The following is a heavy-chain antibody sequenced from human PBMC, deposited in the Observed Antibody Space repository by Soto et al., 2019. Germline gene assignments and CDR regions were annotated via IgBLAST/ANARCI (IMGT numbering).Heavy chain of an antibody. V-gene: IGHV3-48*02. CDR1: RLSFISYS. D-gene: IGHD6-25*01. Sequence: GGSLGLSFAASRLSFISYSMNWVRQAPGKGLEWVSYISSSSSTIYYADSVKGRFTISRDNVKNTLSLQMNSLSDEDTAVYYCSSWPDAADYWGQGTRVTVSS. CDR3: SSWPDAADY. CDR2: ISSSSSTI. J-gene: IGHJ4*02.